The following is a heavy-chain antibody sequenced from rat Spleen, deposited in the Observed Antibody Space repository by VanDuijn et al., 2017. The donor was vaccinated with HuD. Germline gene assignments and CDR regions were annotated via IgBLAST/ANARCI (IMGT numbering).Heavy chain of an antibody. Sequence: EVQLVESGGGLVQPGRSLKLSCAASGFTFSDYGVAWVRQAPTTGLEWVATISYGDSSGHSGTYYRDSVRGRFTISRDDAKSTLSLQMDSLRSEDTATYYCTTVWGQWSHYFDYWGQGVVVTVSS. D-gene: IGHD1-1*01. CDR1: GFTFSDYG. V-gene: IGHV5-29*01. CDR2: ISYGDSSGHSGT. J-gene: IGHJ2*01. CDR3: TTVWGQWSHYFDY.